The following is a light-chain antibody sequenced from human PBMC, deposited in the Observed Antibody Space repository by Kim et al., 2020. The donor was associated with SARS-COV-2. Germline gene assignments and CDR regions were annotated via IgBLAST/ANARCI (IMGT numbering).Light chain of an antibody. V-gene: IGKV3-20*01. CDR3: QQFSRSSWT. J-gene: IGKJ1*01. CDR1: QGVSSRC. CDR2: GTS. Sequence: ETVLTQSPGTLSLSPGERATLSCRASQGVSSRCLAWYQQKPGQAPRLLIYGTSNRATGIPDRFSGSGSGTDFTLTISRLEREDCAVYYCQQFSRSSWTFGQGTKVDIK.